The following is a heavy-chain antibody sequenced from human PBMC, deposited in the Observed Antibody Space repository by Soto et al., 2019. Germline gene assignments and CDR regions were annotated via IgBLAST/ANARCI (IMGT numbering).Heavy chain of an antibody. V-gene: IGHV4-59*01. CDR3: AIVRYGYYYMDV. Sequence: QVQLQESGPGLVKPSETLSLTCTVSGGSISNYYWSWIRQPPGKGLESIGYIYYSGSTNYNPSLKSRVTISLDTSKNQFSLKLTSLTAADTAVYYCAIVRYGYYYMDVWGKGTTVTVSS. CDR2: IYYSGST. D-gene: IGHD1-20*01. J-gene: IGHJ6*03. CDR1: GGSISNYY.